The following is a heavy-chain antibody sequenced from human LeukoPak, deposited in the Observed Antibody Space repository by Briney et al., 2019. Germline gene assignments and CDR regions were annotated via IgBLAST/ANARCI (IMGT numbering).Heavy chain of an antibody. CDR2: ISYDGSNK. D-gene: IGHD3-3*01. J-gene: IGHJ4*02. V-gene: IGHV3-30*04. CDR1: GFTLSSYA. Sequence: EPGGSLRLTCAASGFTLSSYAMHWVGPAPGKGLEWVAVISYDGSNKYYADSVKGRFTISRDNSKNTLYLQMNRRRAEDTAVYYCARGTRYFWSGPFDHWGQGTLVTVSS. CDR3: ARGTRYFWSGPFDH.